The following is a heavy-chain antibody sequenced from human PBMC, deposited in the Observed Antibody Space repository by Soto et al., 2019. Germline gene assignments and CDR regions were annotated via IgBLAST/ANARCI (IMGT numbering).Heavy chain of an antibody. V-gene: IGHV3-33*08. Sequence: GGSLRLSGAASGFTFDDYGMSWVRQAPGKGLEWVAIIRYDGSNIYYADSVRGRFAISRDNSKNTLFLQMDSLGAEDTAVYYCARDGVGATAFWGYLDYWGQGALVTVFS. D-gene: IGHD3-16*01. CDR2: IRYDGSNI. CDR1: GFTFDDYG. J-gene: IGHJ4*02. CDR3: ARDGVGATAFWGYLDY.